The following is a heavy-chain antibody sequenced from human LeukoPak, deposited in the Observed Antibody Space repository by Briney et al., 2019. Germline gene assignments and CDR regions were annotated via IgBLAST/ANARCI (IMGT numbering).Heavy chain of an antibody. J-gene: IGHJ4*02. CDR1: GFTVSSNY. D-gene: IGHD5-18*01. V-gene: IGHV3-66*01. Sequence: GGSLRLSCAASGFTVSSNYMSWVRQAPGKELEWVSVIYSGGNTYYADSVKARFTISRDNSKNTLYLQMNSLTVEDTAVYYCAKSRIPGVTAPDFWGQGTLVTVSS. CDR2: IYSGGNT. CDR3: AKSRIPGVTAPDF.